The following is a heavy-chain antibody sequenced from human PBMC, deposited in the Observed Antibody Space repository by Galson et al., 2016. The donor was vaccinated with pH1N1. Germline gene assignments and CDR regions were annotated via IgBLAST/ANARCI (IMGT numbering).Heavy chain of an antibody. J-gene: IGHJ3*01. CDR1: SESFSGYY. V-gene: IGHV4-34*01. Sequence: LSLTCAVSSESFSGYYWSWIRQSPEKGLEWIGEINHGGSTNYNPSLEGRVALSLDTSKNQFSLRLMAVTAAGTAVYFCARHSTSGFPTIEVAARRRPFDVWGQGTLVTVSS. D-gene: IGHD6-19*01. CDR3: ARHSTSGFPTIEVAARRRPFDV. CDR2: INHGGST.